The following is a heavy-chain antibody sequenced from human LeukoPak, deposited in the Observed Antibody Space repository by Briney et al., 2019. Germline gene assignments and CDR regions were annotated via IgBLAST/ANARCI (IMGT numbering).Heavy chain of an antibody. V-gene: IGHV3-74*01. CDR1: GFTFSSYW. J-gene: IGHJ4*02. CDR3: LCLGTITSAGTGY. CDR2: INSDGSIT. D-gene: IGHD6-13*01. Sequence: GGSLRLSCAASGFTFSSYWMHWVRQAPGEGLVWVSRINSDGSITNYADSVKGRYTISRDNAKSTLYLQMNSLRAEDTAVYYCLCLGTITSAGTGYWGQRTLVTVSS.